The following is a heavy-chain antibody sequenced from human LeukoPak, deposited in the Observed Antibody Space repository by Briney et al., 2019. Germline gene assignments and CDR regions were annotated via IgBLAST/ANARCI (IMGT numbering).Heavy chain of an antibody. CDR1: GGSFSGYY. CDR3: ARYYYDSSGYYLDY. V-gene: IGHV4-34*01. CDR2: INPRGST. J-gene: IGHJ4*02. D-gene: IGHD3-22*01. Sequence: SETLSLTCGVYGGSFSGYYWSWIRQPPGKGLEWIGEINPRGSTNYNPSLKSRVTISVDTSKNQFSLKLSSVTAADTAVYYCARYYYDSSGYYLDYWGQGTLVTVSS.